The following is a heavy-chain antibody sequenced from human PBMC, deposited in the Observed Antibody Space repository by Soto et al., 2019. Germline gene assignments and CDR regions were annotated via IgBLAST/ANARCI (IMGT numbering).Heavy chain of an antibody. Sequence: QVQLQQWGAGLLKPSETLSLTCAVYGGSFSGYYWSWIRQPPGKGLEWIGEINHSGSTNYNPSLKSRVTISVDTSKNQFSLKLSSVTAADTAVYYCARFAVGFGEPLPFDDWGQGTLFTVSS. J-gene: IGHJ4*02. D-gene: IGHD3-10*01. V-gene: IGHV4-34*01. CDR1: GGSFSGYY. CDR2: INHSGST. CDR3: ARFAVGFGEPLPFDD.